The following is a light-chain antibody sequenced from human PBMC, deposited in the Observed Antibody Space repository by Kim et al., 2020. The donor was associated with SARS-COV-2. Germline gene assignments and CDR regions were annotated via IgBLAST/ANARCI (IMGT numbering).Light chain of an antibody. J-gene: IGKJ1*01. Sequence: ASIGDRVTITCRASQDIANSLAWYQQKPGKVPQVLIYAAATLQSGVPSRFSGCGSGTEFTLTIGSLQNEDVATYYCQKYNSAPWTFGPGTKVDIK. V-gene: IGKV1-27*01. CDR1: QDIANS. CDR2: AAA. CDR3: QKYNSAPWT.